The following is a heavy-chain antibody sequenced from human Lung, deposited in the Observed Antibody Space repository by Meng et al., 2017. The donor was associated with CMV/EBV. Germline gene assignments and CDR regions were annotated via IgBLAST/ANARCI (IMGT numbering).Heavy chain of an antibody. CDR2: INHSGST. D-gene: IGHD6-13*01. CDR3: ARAVAAAEWFDP. CDR1: GGSFSGYY. V-gene: IGHV4-34*01. Sequence: SXTLSLXCAVYGGSFSGYYWSWIRQPPGKGLEWIGEINHSGSTNYNPSLKSRVTISVDTSKNQFSLKLISVTAADTAVYYCARAVAAAEWFDPWGQGTVVTVSS. J-gene: IGHJ5*02.